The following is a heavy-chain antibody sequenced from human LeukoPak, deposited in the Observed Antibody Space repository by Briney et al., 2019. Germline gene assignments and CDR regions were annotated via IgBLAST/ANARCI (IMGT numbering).Heavy chain of an antibody. CDR3: ARGTYYYDSSYSDY. D-gene: IGHD3-22*01. J-gene: IGHJ4*02. CDR1: GGSISSYY. CDR2: IYYSGST. Sequence: SVTLSLTCTVSGGSISSYYWSWIRQPPGKGLEWIGYIYYSGSTNYNPSLKSRVTISVDTSKNQFSLKLSSVTAADTAVYYCARGTYYYDSSYSDYWGQGTLVTVSS. V-gene: IGHV4-59*01.